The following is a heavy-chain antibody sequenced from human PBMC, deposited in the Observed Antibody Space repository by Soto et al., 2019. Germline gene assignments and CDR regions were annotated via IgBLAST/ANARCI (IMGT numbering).Heavy chain of an antibody. CDR2: INPNSGGT. V-gene: IGHV1-2*02. CDR3: ARDASGSYGGKDFDY. D-gene: IGHD1-26*01. CDR1: GYTFTGYY. J-gene: IGHJ4*02. Sequence: GASVKVSCKASGYTFTGYYMHWVRQAPGQGLEWMGWINPNSGGTNYAQKFQGRVTMTRDTSISTAYMELSRLRSDDTAVYYCARDASGSYGGKDFDYWGQGTLVTVYS.